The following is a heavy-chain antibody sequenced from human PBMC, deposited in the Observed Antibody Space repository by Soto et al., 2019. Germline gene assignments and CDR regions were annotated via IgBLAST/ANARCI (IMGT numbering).Heavy chain of an antibody. V-gene: IGHV4-4*02. CDR2: ISDRGST. J-gene: IGHJ5*02. Sequence: QVQLQESGPGLVKPSGTLSLTCAVSGGSISGANWWNWVRQPPGKGLDWIGEISDRGSTNYNPSLRSRVTISVDKSKNQFSLKLSSVTAADTAVYYCARAVEYCSTISCYGAWFDPWGQGTLVTVSS. CDR1: GGSISGANW. CDR3: ARAVEYCSTISCYGAWFDP. D-gene: IGHD2-2*01.